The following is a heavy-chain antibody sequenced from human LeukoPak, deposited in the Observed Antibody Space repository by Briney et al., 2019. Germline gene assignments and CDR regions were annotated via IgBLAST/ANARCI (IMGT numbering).Heavy chain of an antibody. CDR3: ARSTEWIADY. J-gene: IGHJ4*02. CDR1: GFDFSVYS. Sequence: PGGSVRLSCAASGFDFSVYSMNWLRQAPGKGLEWISYITSDRNTIYYADSVRGRFTISRDNAKKSVYLELSNLRADDTAMYYCARSTEWIADYWGQGTLVTVSS. D-gene: IGHD3-3*01. CDR2: ITSDRNTI. V-gene: IGHV3-48*01.